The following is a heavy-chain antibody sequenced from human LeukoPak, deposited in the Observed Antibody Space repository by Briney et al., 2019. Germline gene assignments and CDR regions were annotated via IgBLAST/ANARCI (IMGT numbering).Heavy chain of an antibody. CDR1: GVSISSVNW. CDR2: IYHSGTT. Sequence: SGTLSLTCAVSGVSISSVNWWSWVRQPPGKGLEWIGEIYHSGTTHYNPSLNSRVTISLDKSESHFSLKLSSVTAADTAVYYCASGPGIAAAATRRELVYWGQGTLVTVSS. V-gene: IGHV4-4*02. D-gene: IGHD6-13*01. CDR3: ASGPGIAAAATRRELVY. J-gene: IGHJ4*02.